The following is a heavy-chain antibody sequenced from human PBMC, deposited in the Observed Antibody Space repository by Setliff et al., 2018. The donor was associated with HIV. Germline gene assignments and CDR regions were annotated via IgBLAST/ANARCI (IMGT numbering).Heavy chain of an antibody. J-gene: IGHJ3*02. D-gene: IGHD3-3*01. V-gene: IGHV4-39*07. Sequence: SETLSLTCIVSHGSISSTSHYWGWVRQSPGRRLEWIGSIYYSGRTYYNPSLKSRLTMSVDTSKNQFSLNLTSVTAADTAVYYCARSKTFYDFWGGYYTHGAFKIWGLGTMVTVSS. CDR3: ARSKTFYDFWGGYYTHGAFKI. CDR2: IYYSGRT. CDR1: HGSISSTSHY.